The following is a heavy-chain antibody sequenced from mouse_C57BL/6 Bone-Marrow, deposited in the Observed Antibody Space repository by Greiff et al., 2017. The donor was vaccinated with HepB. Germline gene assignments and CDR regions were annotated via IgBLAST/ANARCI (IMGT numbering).Heavy chain of an antibody. CDR1: GYEFSSSW. CDR3: ARGCYERGHYAMGY. CDR2: IYPGDGDT. J-gene: IGHJ4*01. V-gene: IGHV1-82*01. Sequence: ESGPEPVKPGASVKIFCKASGYEFSSSWMNWVKQRPGKGPEWIGRIYPGDGDTNYNGKFKGKATLTAVKSSSTADMQLSSLTSEDSAVYFCARGCYERGHYAMGYWGQGTSVTVSS. D-gene: IGHD1-1*02.